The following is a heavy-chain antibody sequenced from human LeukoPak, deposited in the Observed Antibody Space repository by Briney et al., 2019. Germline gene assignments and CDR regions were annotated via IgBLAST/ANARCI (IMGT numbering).Heavy chain of an antibody. CDR1: GYTFTGYY. CDR2: INPNSGGT. D-gene: IGHD3-3*01. CDR3: ARDYYDVGDY. V-gene: IGHV1-2*02. Sequence: ASVKVSCKASGYTFTGYYMHWVRQAPGQGLEWMGWINPNSGGTNYAQKFQGRVTMTRDTSISTAYMELRSPRSDDTAVYYCARDYYDVGDYWGQGTLDTVSS. J-gene: IGHJ4*02.